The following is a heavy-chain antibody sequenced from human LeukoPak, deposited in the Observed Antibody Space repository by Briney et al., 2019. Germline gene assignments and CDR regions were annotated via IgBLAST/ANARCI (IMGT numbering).Heavy chain of an antibody. V-gene: IGHV1-2*02. J-gene: IGHJ4*02. CDR2: INPNSGGT. CDR3: ARSYVWGSYRYLDY. CDR1: GYTFTGYY. D-gene: IGHD3-16*02. Sequence: GASVKVSCKASGYTFTGYYMHWVRQVPGQGLEWMGWINPNSGGTNYAQKFQGRVTMTRDTSISTAYMELSRLRSDDTAVYYCARSYVWGSYRYLDYWGQGTLVTVSS.